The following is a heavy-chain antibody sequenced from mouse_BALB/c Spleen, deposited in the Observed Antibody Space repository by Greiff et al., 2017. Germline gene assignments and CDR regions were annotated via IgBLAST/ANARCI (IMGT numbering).Heavy chain of an antibody. V-gene: IGHV1-22*01. CDR1: GYTFTDYT. J-gene: IGHJ4*01. CDR3: ARYYYGSSLYAMDY. CDR2: IIPKNGGT. D-gene: IGHD1-1*01. Sequence: VQLQKSGPELLRPGASVTLSCKTSGYTFTDYTFPWVKQSHGKSLEGIGGIIPKNGGTSYNQKFKGKATLTVDKSSSTAYMEHRSLTSEDSAVYYCARYYYGSSLYAMDYWGQGTSVTVSA.